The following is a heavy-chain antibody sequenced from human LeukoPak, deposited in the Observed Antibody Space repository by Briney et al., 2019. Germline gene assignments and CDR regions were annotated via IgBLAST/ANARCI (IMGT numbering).Heavy chain of an antibody. CDR3: AKDLPKITIFGALQH. Sequence: GRSLRLSCAASGFTFSSYAMHWVRQAPGKGLEWVAVISYDGSNKYYADSVKGRFTISRDNSKNTLYLQMNSLRAEDTAVYYCAKDLPKITIFGALQHWGQGTLVTVSS. CDR1: GFTFSSYA. J-gene: IGHJ1*01. CDR2: ISYDGSNK. V-gene: IGHV3-30-3*01. D-gene: IGHD3-3*01.